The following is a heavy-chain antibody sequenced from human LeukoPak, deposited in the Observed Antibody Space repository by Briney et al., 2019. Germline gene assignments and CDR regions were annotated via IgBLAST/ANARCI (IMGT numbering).Heavy chain of an antibody. J-gene: IGHJ4*02. V-gene: IGHV5-51*01. Sequence: GESLKISCKDSGYSFTDYWIGWVRQMPGKGLEWMGIIYPGGSDTRYSPSFQGQVTISADKSISTAYLQWSSLKASDTAMYYCARHVKDYGVDYFDYWGQGTLVTVSS. D-gene: IGHD2-8*01. CDR3: ARHVKDYGVDYFDY. CDR1: GYSFTDYW. CDR2: IYPGGSDT.